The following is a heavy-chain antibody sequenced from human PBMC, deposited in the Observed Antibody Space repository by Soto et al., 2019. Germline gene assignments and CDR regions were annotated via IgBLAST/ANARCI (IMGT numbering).Heavy chain of an antibody. J-gene: IGHJ5*02. V-gene: IGHV5-51*01. CDR3: ARLTHGAPDH. D-gene: IGHD3-10*01. CDR1: GYSFTSYW. CDR2: IYPGDSDT. Sequence: PGESLKISCKGSGYSFTSYWIAWVRQMPGKGLEWVGIIYPGDSDTRYNQPFQGQVTISADKSTTTAYLQWTTLKASDTAMFFCARLTHGAPDHWGQGTLVTVSS.